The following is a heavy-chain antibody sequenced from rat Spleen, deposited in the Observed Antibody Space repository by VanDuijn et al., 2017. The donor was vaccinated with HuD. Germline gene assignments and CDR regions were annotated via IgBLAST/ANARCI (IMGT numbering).Heavy chain of an antibody. Sequence: EVQLVESDGGLVQPGRSLKLSCAASGFTFSDYYMAWVRQAPTKGLEWVATISYDGSSTYYRDSVKGRFTISRDNAKSTLYLQMDSLRSADTATYYCTTERYPPFAYWGQGTLVTVSS. CDR2: ISYDGSST. CDR1: GFTFSDYY. CDR3: TTERYPPFAY. J-gene: IGHJ3*01. V-gene: IGHV5-20*01. D-gene: IGHD1-5*01.